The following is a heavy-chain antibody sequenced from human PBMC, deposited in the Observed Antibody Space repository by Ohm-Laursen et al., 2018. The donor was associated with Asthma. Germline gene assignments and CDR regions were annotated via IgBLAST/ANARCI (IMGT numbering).Heavy chain of an antibody. CDR3: AKDLGTVTKGYFDY. J-gene: IGHJ4*02. CDR2: ISGSGGTT. CDR1: GFIFTSYG. D-gene: IGHD4-17*01. V-gene: IGHV3-23*01. Sequence: SLRLSCAASGFIFTSYGIHWVRQAPGQGLEWVSVISGSGGTTYYADSVEGRFTISRDNSKNTMYLQMNSLRAEDTAVYYCAKDLGTVTKGYFDYWGQGTLVTVSS.